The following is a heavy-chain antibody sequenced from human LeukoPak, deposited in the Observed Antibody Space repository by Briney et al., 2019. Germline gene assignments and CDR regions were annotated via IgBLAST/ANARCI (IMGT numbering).Heavy chain of an antibody. D-gene: IGHD3-10*02. Sequence: SETLSFTCTVSGDSISSYYWSWIRQPPGKGLEWIGYIYYSGSTNYNPSLKSRVTISVDTSKNHFSLNLTSVTAADTAVYYCARRALSVSTVRGVNWYFDLWGRGTLVTVAS. V-gene: IGHV4-59*01. CDR1: GDSISSYY. CDR3: ARRALSVSTVRGVNWYFDL. CDR2: IYYSGST. J-gene: IGHJ2*01.